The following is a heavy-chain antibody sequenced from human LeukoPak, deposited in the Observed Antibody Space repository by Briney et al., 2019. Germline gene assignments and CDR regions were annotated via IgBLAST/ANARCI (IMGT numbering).Heavy chain of an antibody. D-gene: IGHD2-2*02. CDR1: GYTFTGYY. V-gene: IGHV1-2*02. J-gene: IGHJ3*02. CDR3: ARDPLGYCSSTSCYNDAFDT. CDR2: INPNSGGT. Sequence: ASVKVSCKASGYTFTGYYMHWVRQAPGQGLEWMGWINPNSGGTNYAQKFQGRVTMTRDTSISTAYMELSRLRSDDTAVYYCARDPLGYCSSTSCYNDAFDTWGQGTMVTVSS.